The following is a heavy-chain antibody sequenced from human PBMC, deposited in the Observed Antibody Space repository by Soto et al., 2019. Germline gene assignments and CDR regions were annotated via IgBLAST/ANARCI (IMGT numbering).Heavy chain of an antibody. V-gene: IGHV3-21*01. CDR2: IRTTRNYI. CDR1: GFTFSSYS. Sequence: GGSLRLSCAGSGFTFSSYSMNWVRQAPGKGLEWVASIRTTRNYIYFADSVKGRFTISRDNAKNSLYLQMNSLRVEDTAVYYCARDPGGAKTNSFDPWGQGTLVTVSS. CDR3: ARDPGGAKTNSFDP. D-gene: IGHD2-15*01. J-gene: IGHJ5*02.